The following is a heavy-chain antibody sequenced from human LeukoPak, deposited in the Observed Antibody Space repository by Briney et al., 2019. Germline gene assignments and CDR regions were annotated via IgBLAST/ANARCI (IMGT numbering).Heavy chain of an antibody. Sequence: GASVKVSCKASGGTFSSYAISWVRQAPGQGLEWMGGIIPIFGTANYAQKFQGRVTITADESTSTAYMGLSSLRSEDTAVYYCARRGAIISYYYYGMDVWGQGTTVTVSS. CDR3: ARRGAIISYYYYGMDV. CDR2: IIPIFGTA. V-gene: IGHV1-69*13. CDR1: GGTFSSYA. D-gene: IGHD2/OR15-2a*01. J-gene: IGHJ6*02.